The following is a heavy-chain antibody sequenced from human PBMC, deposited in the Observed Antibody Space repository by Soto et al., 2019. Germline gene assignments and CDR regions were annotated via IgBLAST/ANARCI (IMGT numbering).Heavy chain of an antibody. CDR1: GGSISSGGYY. V-gene: IGHV4-31*01. Sequence: QVQLQESGPGLVKPSQTLSLTCTVSGGSISSGGYYWSWIRQHPGKGLEWIGYIFYSGTTYYNPSPQRPVNITGRPSKDQFSLKVGSVDSADTGVYYCAESVGPWGQGTLVTVSS. CDR3: AESVGP. J-gene: IGHJ5*02. CDR2: IFYSGTT.